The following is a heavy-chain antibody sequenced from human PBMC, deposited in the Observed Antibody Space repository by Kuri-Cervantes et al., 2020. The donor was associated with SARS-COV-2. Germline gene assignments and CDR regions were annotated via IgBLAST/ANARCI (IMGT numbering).Heavy chain of an antibody. CDR3: AREKYYDFWSGYYGGAYGMDV. D-gene: IGHD3-3*01. Sequence: SETLSLTCTVSGGSTSTYYWSWIRQPPGKGLEWIDYIYYSGNTNYNSSLKGRVPVSVDTSKKQLSLKLRSVTAADTAVYYCAREKYYDFWSGYYGGAYGMDVWGQGTTVTVSS. V-gene: IGHV4-59*01. CDR1: GGSTSTYY. J-gene: IGHJ6*02. CDR2: IYYSGNT.